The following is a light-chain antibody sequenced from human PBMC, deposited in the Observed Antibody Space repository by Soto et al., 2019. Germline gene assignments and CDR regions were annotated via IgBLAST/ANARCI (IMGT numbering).Light chain of an antibody. Sequence: EIVLTQSPGTLSLSPGERATLSYRASQSVSYNYLAWYQQKPGQAPRLLIYGVSSRATGIPDRFSGSGSGTDFTLTISRLEPEDFAVYYCQHYSYSRYFSFGPGTKVDIK. CDR3: QHYSYSRYFS. CDR1: QSVSYNY. V-gene: IGKV3-20*01. CDR2: GVS. J-gene: IGKJ3*01.